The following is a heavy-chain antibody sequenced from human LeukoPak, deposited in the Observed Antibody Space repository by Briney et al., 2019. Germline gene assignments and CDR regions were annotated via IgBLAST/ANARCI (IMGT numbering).Heavy chain of an antibody. CDR2: TKQDGSEK. CDR1: GFNFRTFW. CDR3: ARKPLSGGYGGTIDY. Sequence: GGSLRLSCEVSGFNFRTFWMSWVRQAPGKGLEWVANTKQDGSEKYYADSVKGRFTISRDNAKNTLYLRMNSLRAEDTAIYYCARKPLSGGYGGTIDYWGQGTLVTVSS. J-gene: IGHJ4*02. D-gene: IGHD5-12*01. V-gene: IGHV3-7*01.